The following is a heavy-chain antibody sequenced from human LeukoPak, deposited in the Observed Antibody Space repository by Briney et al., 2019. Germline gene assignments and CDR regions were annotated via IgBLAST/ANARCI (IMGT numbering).Heavy chain of an antibody. CDR3: ARDDGGSYYDY. CDR1: GFTFSSYA. Sequence: GGSLRLSCAASGFTFSSYAMSWVRRAPGKGLEWVSAISGSGGSTYYADSVKGRFTISRDNSKNTLYLQMNSLRAEDTAVYYCARDDGGSYYDYWGQGTLVTVSS. CDR2: ISGSGGST. J-gene: IGHJ4*02. D-gene: IGHD1-26*01. V-gene: IGHV3-23*01.